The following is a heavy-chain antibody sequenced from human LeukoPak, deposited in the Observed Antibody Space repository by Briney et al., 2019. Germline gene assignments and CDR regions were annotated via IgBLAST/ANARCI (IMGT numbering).Heavy chain of an antibody. V-gene: IGHV3-48*03. J-gene: IGHJ4*02. Sequence: PGGSLRLSCAASGFTFTSHDMNWIRQAPGKRLEWLAYISDAGNTLYYADSVKGQFTISRDNAKNSLSLQMNSLSVDDTAVYYCALLAVASDFDYWGQGALVTVSS. D-gene: IGHD6-19*01. CDR2: ISDAGNTL. CDR1: GFTFTSHD. CDR3: ALLAVASDFDY.